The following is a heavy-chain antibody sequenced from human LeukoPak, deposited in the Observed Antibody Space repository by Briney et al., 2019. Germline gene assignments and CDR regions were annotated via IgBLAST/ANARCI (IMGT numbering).Heavy chain of an antibody. CDR1: GYSFTDYY. D-gene: IGHD3-22*01. J-gene: IGHJ3*02. Sequence: GASVKVSCKASGYSFTDYYLHWVRQAPGQGLEWMGCIDPDTGGTKFAQKFQGGVTMTRDTSVSTAYMELSSLRSDDTAVYYCAREYYDSSGLKYAFDIWGQGTMVTVSS. V-gene: IGHV1-2*02. CDR2: IDPDTGGT. CDR3: AREYYDSSGLKYAFDI.